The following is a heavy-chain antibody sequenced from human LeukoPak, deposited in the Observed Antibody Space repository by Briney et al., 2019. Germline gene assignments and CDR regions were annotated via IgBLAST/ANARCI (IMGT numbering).Heavy chain of an antibody. Sequence: PSETLSLTCSVSGRSISSYYWSWIRQPPGKGLEWIGYMYYRGSTNYNPSFKSRVTISVDTSKNQFSLNLSSVTAADTAVYYCARHGGMYYYFDYWGQGTLVTVSS. CDR1: GRSISSYY. CDR3: ARHGGMYYYFDY. V-gene: IGHV4-59*08. J-gene: IGHJ4*02. D-gene: IGHD1-26*01. CDR2: MYYRGST.